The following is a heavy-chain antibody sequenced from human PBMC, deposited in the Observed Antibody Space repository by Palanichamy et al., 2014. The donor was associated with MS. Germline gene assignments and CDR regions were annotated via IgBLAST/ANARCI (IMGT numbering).Heavy chain of an antibody. D-gene: IGHD2-21*02. Sequence: QVQLVQSGAEVKKPGASVKVSCKTSGYTFTGYYIHWVRQAPGQGLEWMGRTNPDSGDTNYPQKFQGRVTLTRDTSNSTAYMELSRLRSDDTAVYFCARVVTVLKYWGQGTLVTVSS. J-gene: IGHJ4*02. V-gene: IGHV1-2*06. CDR1: GYTFTGYY. CDR3: ARVVTVLKY. CDR2: TNPDSGDT.